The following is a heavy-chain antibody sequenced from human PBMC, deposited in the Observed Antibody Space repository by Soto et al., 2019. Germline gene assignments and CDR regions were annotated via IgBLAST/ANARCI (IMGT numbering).Heavy chain of an antibody. CDR3: GRKVVGPTSRPVSSYIQL. CDR1: GFTFINYA. D-gene: IGHD2-2*01. CDR2: IIGGGDAT. V-gene: IGHV3-23*01. J-gene: IGHJ2*01. Sequence: EVQLLESGGDSVQPGGSVRLSCAGSGFTFINYAMNWVRQAPGKGLEWVSTIIGGGDATFFADSVRGRLTFSRDNSKNTVALRMTSLGVDDTAVYYCGRKVVGPTSRPVSSYIQLWGRGALVTVSS.